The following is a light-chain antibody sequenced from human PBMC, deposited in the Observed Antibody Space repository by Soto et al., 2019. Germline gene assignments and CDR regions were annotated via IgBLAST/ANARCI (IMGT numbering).Light chain of an antibody. CDR3: SSYTRRTTVI. CDR1: SSDVGGYNY. CDR2: EVS. V-gene: IGLV2-14*01. J-gene: IGLJ2*01. Sequence: QSALTQPASGSGSPGQSITLSCSGTSSDVGGYNYVSWYQQHPGKAPKLMIYEVSYRPAGVSNRFSGSKSGNMASLTNYWLQAEDESDYYCSSYTRRTTVIFGGGTKLTVL.